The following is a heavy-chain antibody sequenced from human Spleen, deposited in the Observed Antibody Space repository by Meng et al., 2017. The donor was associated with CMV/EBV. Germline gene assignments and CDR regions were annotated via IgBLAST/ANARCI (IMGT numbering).Heavy chain of an antibody. CDR3: ARKNFGSIMPRNWFDS. V-gene: IGHV4-4*02. Sequence: SETLSLTCVVSGDSITSSSWWVWVRQPPGKGLEWIGEIYHSGSTNINPSLKSRVTLSVDKSQNQFSLELSSVTAADTALYYCARKNFGSIMPRNWFDSWGQGTLVTVSS. D-gene: IGHD3-3*01. J-gene: IGHJ5*01. CDR2: IYHSGST. CDR1: GDSITSSSW.